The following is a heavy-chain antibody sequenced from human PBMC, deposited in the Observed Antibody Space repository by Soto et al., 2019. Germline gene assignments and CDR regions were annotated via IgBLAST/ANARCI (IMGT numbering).Heavy chain of an antibody. D-gene: IGHD3-22*01. CDR3: ARGGSGYVWFDEF. V-gene: IGHV1-69*01. Sequence: QEQLVQSGAEVKKSGSSVKVSCKDTGGLFSSYAVSWVRQAPGQGLEWMGGIIPVFGTTYYAQKLQGRIPITADESANTAYMELSSLRPEDTAMYYCARGGSGYVWFDEFWGQGTLVTVSS. J-gene: IGHJ4*02. CDR1: GGLFSSYA. CDR2: IIPVFGTT.